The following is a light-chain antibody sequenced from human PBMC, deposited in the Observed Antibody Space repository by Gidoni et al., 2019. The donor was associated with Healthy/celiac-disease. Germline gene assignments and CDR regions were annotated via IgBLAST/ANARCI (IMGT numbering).Light chain of an antibody. CDR2: AAS. Sequence: DIQMTQSPSSLSASVGDRVTITCRASQSISSYLNWYQQKPGKAPTLLIYAASSLQSGVPSRFSGSGSGTDFTLTISSLQPEDFATYYCQQSYSIPLTFGGGTKVEIK. CDR3: QQSYSIPLT. CDR1: QSISSY. V-gene: IGKV1-39*01. J-gene: IGKJ4*01.